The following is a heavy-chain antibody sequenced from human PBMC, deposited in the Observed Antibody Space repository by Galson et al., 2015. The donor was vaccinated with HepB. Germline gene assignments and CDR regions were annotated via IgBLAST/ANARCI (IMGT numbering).Heavy chain of an antibody. V-gene: IGHV1-18*01. CDR1: GYTFTSYG. CDR2: ISAYNGNT. Sequence: SVKVSCKASGYTFTSYGISWVRQAPGQGLEWMGWISAYNGNTNYAQKLQGRVTMTTDTSTSTAYMELRSLRSDDTAVYYCARDPRYCSSTSCYRWYWFDPWGQGTLVTVSS. CDR3: ARDPRYCSSTSCYRWYWFDP. D-gene: IGHD2-2*02. J-gene: IGHJ5*02.